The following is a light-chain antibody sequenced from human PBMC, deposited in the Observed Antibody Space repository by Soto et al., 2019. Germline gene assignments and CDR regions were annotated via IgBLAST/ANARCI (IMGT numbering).Light chain of an antibody. CDR2: GAS. CDR3: QQYGNSPPRYT. J-gene: IGKJ2*01. V-gene: IGKV3-20*01. Sequence: EIVLTQSPGTLSSSPGERATLSCWASHRVTSSSLAWYQQKPGQAPRLLIYGASSRATGIPDRFGGSGSGTNFTLTISRLEPEDFAVYYCQQYGNSPPRYTFGQGTKLEI. CDR1: HRVTSSS.